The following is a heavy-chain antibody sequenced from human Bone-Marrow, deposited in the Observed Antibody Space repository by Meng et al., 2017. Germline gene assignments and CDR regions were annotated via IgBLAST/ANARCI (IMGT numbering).Heavy chain of an antibody. CDR3: ARGDPSGSYYYYYGMDV. V-gene: IGHV3-48*03. CDR1: GSTFSSYE. CDR2: ISSSGSTI. D-gene: IGHD1-26*01. J-gene: IGHJ6*02. Sequence: GESLKISCAASGSTFSSYEMNWVRQAPGKGLEWVSYISSSGSTIYYADSVKGRFTISRDNAKNSLYLQMNSLGAEDTAVYYCARGDPSGSYYYYYGMDVWGQGTTVTVSS.